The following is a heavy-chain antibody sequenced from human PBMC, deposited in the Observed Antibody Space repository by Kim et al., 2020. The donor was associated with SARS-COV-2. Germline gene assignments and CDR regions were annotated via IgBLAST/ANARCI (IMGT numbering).Heavy chain of an antibody. D-gene: IGHD5-12*01. V-gene: IGHV1-46*01. Sequence: TLQGRVTMTRDTSTSTVYMELSSLRSEDTAVYYCARDLSGWLQFAGAFDIWGQGTMVTVSS. J-gene: IGHJ3*02. CDR3: ARDLSGWLQFAGAFDI.